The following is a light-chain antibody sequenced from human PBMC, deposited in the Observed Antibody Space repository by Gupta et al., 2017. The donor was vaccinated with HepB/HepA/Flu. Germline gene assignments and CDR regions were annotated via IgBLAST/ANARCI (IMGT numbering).Light chain of an antibody. J-gene: IGKJ3*01. CDR1: QGIRSW. Sequence: DIQMTQSPSSVSASVGDRVTITCRASQGIRSWLAWYQQKPGKAPKLLIFAASTLQSGVPSRFSGSGSGTDFTLTISSLQPEDFATYYCQQANSFHTFGPGTKVDMK. CDR3: QQANSFHT. V-gene: IGKV1-12*01. CDR2: AAS.